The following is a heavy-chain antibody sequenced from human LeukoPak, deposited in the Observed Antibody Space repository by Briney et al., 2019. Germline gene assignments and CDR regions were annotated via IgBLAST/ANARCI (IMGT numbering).Heavy chain of an antibody. CDR3: ARLGRDGYNLLRPVFFDY. V-gene: IGHV4-59*08. CDR2: IYYSGST. Sequence: PSETLSLTCTVSGGSISSYYWSWLRQPPGKGLEWIGYIYYSGSTNYNPSLKSRVTISVDTSKNQFSLKLSSVTAADTAVYYCARLGRDGYNLLRPVFFDYWGQGTLVTVSS. J-gene: IGHJ4*02. D-gene: IGHD5-24*01. CDR1: GGSISSYY.